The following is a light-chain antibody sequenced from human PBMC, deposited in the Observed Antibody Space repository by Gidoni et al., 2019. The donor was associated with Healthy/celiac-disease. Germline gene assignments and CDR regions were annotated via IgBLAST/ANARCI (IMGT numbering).Light chain of an antibody. Sequence: QSVLTPPPSVSGAPGQRVTISCTGGSSHIGAGYDVHWYQQLPGTAPKLLIYGNSNRPSGFPDRFSGSKSGTSASLAITGLQAEDEADYYCQSYDSSLSGYVFGTGTKVTVL. CDR3: QSYDSSLSGYV. J-gene: IGLJ1*01. V-gene: IGLV1-40*01. CDR2: GNS. CDR1: SSHIGAGYD.